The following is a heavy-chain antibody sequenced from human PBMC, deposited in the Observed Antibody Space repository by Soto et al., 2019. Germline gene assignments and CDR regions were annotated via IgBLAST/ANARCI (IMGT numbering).Heavy chain of an antibody. CDR2: MSYDETKK. D-gene: IGHD2-15*01. V-gene: IGHV3-30*18. CDR3: AKDRRDGDFMHILVVDF. J-gene: IGHJ4*02. CDR1: GFSLSSYA. Sequence: GGSLRLSCATSGFSLSSYAMHWVRQAPGKGLEWVALMSYDETKKFYAVSVKGRFTISRDTSKITLFLQMNNLRVEDTAVYYRAKDRRDGDFMHILVVDFWGQGALVTVSS.